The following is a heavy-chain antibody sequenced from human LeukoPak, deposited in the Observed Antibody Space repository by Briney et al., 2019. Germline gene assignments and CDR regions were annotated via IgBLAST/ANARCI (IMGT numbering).Heavy chain of an antibody. D-gene: IGHD5-24*01. CDR1: GGSISSYY. Sequence: SETLSLTCTVSGGSISSYYWSWIRQPREKGLEWIGYIYYSGSTDYNPSLKSRVTISVDTSKNQFSLKLSSVTAADTAVYYCARVRDGYNYWFDPWGQGTLVTVSS. J-gene: IGHJ5*02. CDR2: IYYSGST. V-gene: IGHV4-59*01. CDR3: ARVRDGYNYWFDP.